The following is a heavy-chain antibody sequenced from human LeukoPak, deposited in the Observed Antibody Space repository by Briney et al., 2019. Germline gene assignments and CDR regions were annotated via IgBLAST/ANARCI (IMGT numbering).Heavy chain of an antibody. D-gene: IGHD1-1*01. Sequence: SETLSLTCTVSGGSISSGGYYWSWIRQHPGKGLEWIGYIYYSGSTYYNPSLKSRVTISVDTSKNQFSLKLSSVTAADTAVYYCARRSGTEERGYFDCWGQGTLVTVSS. CDR1: GGSISSGGYY. V-gene: IGHV4-31*03. J-gene: IGHJ4*02. CDR3: ARRSGTEERGYFDC. CDR2: IYYSGST.